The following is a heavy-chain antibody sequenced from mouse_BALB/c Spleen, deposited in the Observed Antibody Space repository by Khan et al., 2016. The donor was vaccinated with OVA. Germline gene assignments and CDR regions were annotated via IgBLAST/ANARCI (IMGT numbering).Heavy chain of an antibody. CDR1: GYTFTDYS. V-gene: IGHV9-2-1*01. CDR2: INTETDEP. CDR3: ARDRYDYFDY. J-gene: IGHJ2*01. D-gene: IGHD2-14*01. Sequence: LVESGPELKKPGETVKISCKASGYTFTDYSMHWVKQAPGKGLKWMGWINTETDEPTYADDFKGRFAFSLETSASTAYLQINNLKNEDMATYFCARDRYDYFDYWGQGTTLTVSS.